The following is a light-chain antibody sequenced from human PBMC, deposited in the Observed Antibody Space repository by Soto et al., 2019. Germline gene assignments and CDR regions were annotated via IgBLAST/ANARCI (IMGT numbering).Light chain of an antibody. J-gene: IGLJ2*01. CDR2: GNS. V-gene: IGLV1-40*01. Sequence: QSVLTQPPSVSGSPVQSVTISCTGSSSNIGAGYDVHWYQQLPGTAPKLLIYGNSNRPSGVPDRFSGSKSGTSASLAITGLQAEDEADYYCQSYDSSLSGVVFGGGTKLTVL. CDR3: QSYDSSLSGVV. CDR1: SSNIGAGYD.